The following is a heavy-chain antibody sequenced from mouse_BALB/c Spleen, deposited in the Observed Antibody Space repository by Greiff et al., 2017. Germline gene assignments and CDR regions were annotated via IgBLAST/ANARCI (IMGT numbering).Heavy chain of an antibody. Sequence: EVQRVESGGDLVKPGGSLKLSCAASGFTFSSYGMSWVRQTPDKRLEWVATISSGGSYTYYPDSVKGRFTISRDNAKNTLYLQMSSLKSEDTAMYYCARHPLYYYGSSLSYYFDYWGQGTTLTVSS. J-gene: IGHJ2*01. CDR1: GFTFSSYG. V-gene: IGHV5-6*01. CDR3: ARHPLYYYGSSLSYYFDY. D-gene: IGHD1-1*01. CDR2: ISSGGSYT.